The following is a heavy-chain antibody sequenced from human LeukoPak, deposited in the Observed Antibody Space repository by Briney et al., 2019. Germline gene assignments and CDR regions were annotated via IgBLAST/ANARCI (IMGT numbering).Heavy chain of an antibody. J-gene: IGHJ4*02. CDR1: GGSISSYY. D-gene: IGHD3-10*01. Sequence: SETLSLTCTVSGGSISSYYWSWIRQPPGKGLEWIGYIYYSGSTNYNPSLKSRVTISVDTSKNQFSLKLSSVTAADTAVYYCARDRGNYYGSGSYYNALDYWGQGTLVTVSS. CDR2: IYYSGST. CDR3: ARDRGNYYGSGSYYNALDY. V-gene: IGHV4-59*01.